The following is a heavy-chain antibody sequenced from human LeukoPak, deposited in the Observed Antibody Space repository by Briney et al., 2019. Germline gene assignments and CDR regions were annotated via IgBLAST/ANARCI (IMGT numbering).Heavy chain of an antibody. CDR1: GLSVSSNF. CDR2: LYSYGTT. Sequence: GGSLRLSCAPSGLSVSSNFMSWVRQVPGKGLEWVATLYSYGTTYYADSVKGRFTISRDNSKNTLYLQMNSLRVEDTAVYYCAKAPNSGYNSGWFNWFDPWGQGTLVTVSS. J-gene: IGHJ5*02. CDR3: AKAPNSGYNSGWFNWFDP. V-gene: IGHV3-53*01. D-gene: IGHD6-19*01.